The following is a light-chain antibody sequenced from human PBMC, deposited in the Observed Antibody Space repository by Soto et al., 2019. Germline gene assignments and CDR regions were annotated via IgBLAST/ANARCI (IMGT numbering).Light chain of an antibody. Sequence: DSQITQSPSTLYASVGDRVSITCRASQRVDRYLAWYQQKPGKAPQLLIYDASRLESGVPSRFSGSGSGTEFTLTISSLQPDDFTTFYCQQYKDYTWTFGQGTKV. CDR1: QRVDRY. CDR3: QQYKDYTWT. CDR2: DAS. J-gene: IGKJ1*01. V-gene: IGKV1-5*01.